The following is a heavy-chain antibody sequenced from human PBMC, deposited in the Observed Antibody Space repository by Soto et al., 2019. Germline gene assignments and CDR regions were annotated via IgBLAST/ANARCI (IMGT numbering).Heavy chain of an antibody. Sequence: EVQLLESGGGLVQPGGSLRLSCAASGFTFSSYAMSWVRQAPGKGLEWVSTISSSGGSTHYADSVKGRFTISRDNSKNPLYLPTTRLRAEDTAVYHCANLYGGNSAHTYTIDPWGQGTLVTVSS. CDR1: GFTFSSYA. J-gene: IGHJ5*02. CDR3: ANLYGGNSAHTYTIDP. D-gene: IGHD2-21*02. V-gene: IGHV3-23*01. CDR2: ISSSGGST.